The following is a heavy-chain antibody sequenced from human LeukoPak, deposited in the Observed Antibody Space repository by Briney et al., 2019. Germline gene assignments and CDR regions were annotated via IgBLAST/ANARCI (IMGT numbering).Heavy chain of an antibody. CDR2: ISSSSSYI. Sequence: GGSLRLSCAASGFTFSSYSMNWVRQAPGKGLEWVSSISSSSSYIYYADSVKGRFTISRDNAKNSLYLQMNSLRAEDTAVYYCARRGGYLTGFDYWGQGTLDTVSS. CDR1: GFTFSSYS. V-gene: IGHV3-21*01. D-gene: IGHD3-22*01. CDR3: ARRGGYLTGFDY. J-gene: IGHJ4*02.